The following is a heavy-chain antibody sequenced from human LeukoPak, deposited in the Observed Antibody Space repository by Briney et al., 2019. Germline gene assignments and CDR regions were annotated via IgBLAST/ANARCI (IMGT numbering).Heavy chain of an antibody. CDR1: GGSTSSSSDY. Sequence: PSETLSLTRTVSGGSTSSSSDYWGWIRQPPGKGLEWIGSIYYSGSTYYNPSLKSRVTISVDTSKNQFSLKLSSVTAADTAVYYCARHRIVLMVYAPIADAFDIWGQGTMVTVPS. D-gene: IGHD2-8*01. V-gene: IGHV4-39*01. CDR3: ARHRIVLMVYAPIADAFDI. CDR2: IYYSGST. J-gene: IGHJ3*02.